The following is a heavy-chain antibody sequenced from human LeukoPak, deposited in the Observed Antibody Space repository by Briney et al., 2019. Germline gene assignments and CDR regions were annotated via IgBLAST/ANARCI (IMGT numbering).Heavy chain of an antibody. Sequence: SETLPLTCAVYGGSFSGYYWSWIRQPPGKGLEWIGEINHSGSTNYNPSLKSRVTISVDTSKNQFSLKLSSVTAADTAVYYCASPSTSPAFDIWGQGTMVTVSS. CDR3: ASPSTSPAFDI. J-gene: IGHJ3*02. CDR1: GGSFSGYY. V-gene: IGHV4-34*01. CDR2: INHSGST.